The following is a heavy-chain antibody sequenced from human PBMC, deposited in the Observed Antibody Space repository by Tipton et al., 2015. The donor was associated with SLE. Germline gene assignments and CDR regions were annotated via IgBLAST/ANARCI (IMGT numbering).Heavy chain of an antibody. Sequence: SLRLSCAASRFSFSSYDMNWVRQAPGKGLEWVSFISRGSSTIYYADSVKGRFAISRDNAKNSLYLQMNSLRAEDTAVYYCARVSYCGADCFFYLDYWGQGTLVTVSS. D-gene: IGHD2-21*01. CDR2: ISRGSSTI. V-gene: IGHV3-48*01. CDR1: RFSFSSYD. CDR3: ARVSYCGADCFFYLDY. J-gene: IGHJ4*02.